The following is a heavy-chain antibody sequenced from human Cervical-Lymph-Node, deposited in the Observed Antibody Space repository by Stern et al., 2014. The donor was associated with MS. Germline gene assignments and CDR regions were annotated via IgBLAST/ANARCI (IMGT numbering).Heavy chain of an antibody. CDR1: GFPVGDSY. CDR3: AREIAGRRFED. V-gene: IGHV3-66*01. D-gene: IGHD6-6*01. Sequence: EDQLVESGGGLVQPGGSLRLSCEASGFPVGDSYMNWVRQAPGKGLEWVSRIHTVGTTHYADSVKGRFTISRANAKNALYLQMDRLTVEDTAVYYCAREIAGRRFEDWGRGTLVAVSP. J-gene: IGHJ4*02. CDR2: IHTVGTT.